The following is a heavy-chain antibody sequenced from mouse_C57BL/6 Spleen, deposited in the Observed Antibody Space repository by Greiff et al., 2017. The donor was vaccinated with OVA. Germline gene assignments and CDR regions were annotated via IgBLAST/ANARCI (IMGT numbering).Heavy chain of an antibody. Sequence: QVQLQQSGAELVKPGASVKISCKASGYAFSSYWMNWVKQRPGKGLEWIGQIYPGDGDTNYNGKFKGKATLTADKSSSTAYMQLSSLTSEDSAVYFCARANIYYDYFYYAMDYWGQGTSVTVSS. CDR1: GYAFSSYW. CDR2: IYPGDGDT. J-gene: IGHJ4*01. D-gene: IGHD2-4*01. V-gene: IGHV1-80*01. CDR3: ARANIYYDYFYYAMDY.